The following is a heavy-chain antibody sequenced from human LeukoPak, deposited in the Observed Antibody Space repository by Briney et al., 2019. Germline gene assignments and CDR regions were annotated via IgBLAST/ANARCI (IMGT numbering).Heavy chain of an antibody. CDR1: GFTFSSYA. J-gene: IGHJ4*02. V-gene: IGHV3-23*01. D-gene: IGHD6-19*01. CDR3: AKVVGLQWLVRANFDY. Sequence: GGSLRLSCAASGFTFSSYAMSWVCQAPGKGLEWVSTISGSGGSTYYADSVKGRFTISRDNSKNTLYLQMNSLRAEDTAVYYCAKVVGLQWLVRANFDYWGQGTLVTVSS. CDR2: ISGSGGST.